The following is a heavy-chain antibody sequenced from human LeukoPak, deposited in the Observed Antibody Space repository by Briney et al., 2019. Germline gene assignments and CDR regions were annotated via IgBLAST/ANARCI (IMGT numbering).Heavy chain of an antibody. D-gene: IGHD1-1*01. V-gene: IGHV4-39*07. Sequence: SETLSRTCTDSGGSISSSSYYGGWIRQPPGKGLEWIGSIYYSGSTYYNPSLKSRVTISVDTSKNQFSLKLSSVTAADTAVYYCQLVVDDDFPYYYYMDVWGKGTTVTVSS. CDR2: IYYSGST. J-gene: IGHJ6*03. CDR3: QLVVDDDFPYYYYMDV. CDR1: GGSISSSSYY.